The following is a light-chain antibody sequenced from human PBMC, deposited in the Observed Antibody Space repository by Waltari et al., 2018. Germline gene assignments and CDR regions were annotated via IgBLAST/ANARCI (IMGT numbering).Light chain of an antibody. CDR1: RNNVGNQG. CDR2: RSA. Sequence: QAGLIQPPSVSRALGQTATLTCAGNRNNVGNQGVAWLQQHQGHPPKPLSYRSANRPSGISERFSASRSGNTASLTITGLQADDEADYYCSAWDKDLVAVVFGGGTKLTVL. J-gene: IGLJ3*02. V-gene: IGLV10-54*04. CDR3: SAWDKDLVAVV.